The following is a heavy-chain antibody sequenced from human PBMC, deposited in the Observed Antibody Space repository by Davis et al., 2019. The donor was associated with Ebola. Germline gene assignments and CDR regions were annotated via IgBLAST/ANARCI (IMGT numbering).Heavy chain of an antibody. CDR2: ISWNSGSI. J-gene: IGHJ6*02. D-gene: IGHD2-2*02. V-gene: IGHV3-9*01. Sequence: GGSLRLSCAASGFTFDDYAMHWVRQAPGKGLEWVSGISWNSGSIGYADSVKGRFTISRDNAKNSLYLQMNSLRAEDTAVYYCARGCSSTSCYNYGYYYGMDVWGQGTTVTVSS. CDR3: ARGCSSTSCYNYGYYYGMDV. CDR1: GFTFDDYA.